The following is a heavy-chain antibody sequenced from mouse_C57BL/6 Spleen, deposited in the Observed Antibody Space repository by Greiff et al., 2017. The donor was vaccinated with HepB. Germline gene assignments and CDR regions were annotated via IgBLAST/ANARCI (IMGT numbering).Heavy chain of an antibody. CDR2: IYPRSGNT. Sequence: VQLQQSGAELARPGASVKLSCKASGYTFTSYGISWVKQRTGQGLEWIGEIYPRSGNTYYNEKFKGKATLTADKSSSTAYMELRSLTSEDSAVYFWASLDYGSSYYAMDYWGQGTSVTVSS. J-gene: IGHJ4*01. CDR1: GYTFTSYG. D-gene: IGHD1-1*01. CDR3: ASLDYGSSYYAMDY. V-gene: IGHV1-81*01.